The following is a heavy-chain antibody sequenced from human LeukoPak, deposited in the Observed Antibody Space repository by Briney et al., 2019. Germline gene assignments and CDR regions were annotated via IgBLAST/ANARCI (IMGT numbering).Heavy chain of an antibody. Sequence: PSETLSLTCTVSGGSISSYYWSWIRQSAGKGLEWIGRVYSSGTTNYNPSLKSRVTMSVDTSKNQFSLKLSSVTAADTAVYSCARESAVTNRAFDIWGQGTMVTVSS. CDR3: ARESAVTNRAFDI. J-gene: IGHJ3*02. CDR1: GGSISSYY. CDR2: VYSSGTT. V-gene: IGHV4-4*07. D-gene: IGHD4-17*01.